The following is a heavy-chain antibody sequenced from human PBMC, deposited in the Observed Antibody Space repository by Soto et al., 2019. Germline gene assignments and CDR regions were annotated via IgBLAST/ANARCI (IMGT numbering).Heavy chain of an antibody. D-gene: IGHD3-10*01. CDR1: GDSVSSDITS. V-gene: IGHV6-1*01. CDR3: ARGNALDV. J-gene: IGHJ3*01. Sequence: QGQLQQSGPGLVKPSQTLSLTCAISGDSVSSDITSWNWIRQSPSRGLEWLGRTYYRSKWFHDYAESVKSRITINPDTSNNQFSLELNSMTPEDTAVYYCARGNALDVWGQGTVVTVSS. CDR2: TYYRSKWFH.